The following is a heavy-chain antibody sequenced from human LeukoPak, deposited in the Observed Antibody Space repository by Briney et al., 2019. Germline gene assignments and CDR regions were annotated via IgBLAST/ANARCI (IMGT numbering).Heavy chain of an antibody. V-gene: IGHV4-31*03. Sequence: SQTLSLTCTVSGGSISSGGYYWSWIRQHPGKGLEWIGYIYYSGSTYYNPSLKSRVTISVDTSKYQFSLKLSSVTAADTAVYYCARASSHDYGDYRAAFDIWGQGTMVTVSS. CDR2: IYYSGST. CDR3: ARASSHDYGDYRAAFDI. CDR1: GGSISSGGYY. J-gene: IGHJ3*02. D-gene: IGHD4-17*01.